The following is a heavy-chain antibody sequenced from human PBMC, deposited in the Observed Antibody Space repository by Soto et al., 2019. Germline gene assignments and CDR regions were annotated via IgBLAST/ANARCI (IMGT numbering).Heavy chain of an antibody. CDR3: AGLRADCSAGTCYSSYFDY. J-gene: IGHJ4*02. CDR2: IYPGDSDT. CDR1: GYSFTSHW. V-gene: IGHV5-51*01. D-gene: IGHD2-15*01. Sequence: GESLKISCKGSGYSFTSHWIGWVRQMPGKGLEWMGIIYPGDSDTRYSPSFQGQVTISADKSISTAYLQWSSLKASDTAMYYCAGLRADCSAGTCYSSYFDYWGQGTLVTVSS.